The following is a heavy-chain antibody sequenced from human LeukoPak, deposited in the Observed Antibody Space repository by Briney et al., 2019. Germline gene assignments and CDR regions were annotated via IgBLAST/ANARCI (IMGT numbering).Heavy chain of an antibody. D-gene: IGHD1-26*01. Sequence: GGSLRLSCAASGFTFSSYSMNWVRQAPGKGLEWVSYISSSSSTIYYADSVKGRFTISRDNAKNSLYLQMNSLRAEDTAVYYCARKSYGSFDYWGQGTLVTVSS. CDR1: GFTFSSYS. CDR2: ISSSSSTI. V-gene: IGHV3-48*01. CDR3: ARKSYGSFDY. J-gene: IGHJ4*02.